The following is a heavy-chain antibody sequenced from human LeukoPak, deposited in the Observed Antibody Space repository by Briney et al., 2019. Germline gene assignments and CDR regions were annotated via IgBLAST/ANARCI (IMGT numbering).Heavy chain of an antibody. V-gene: IGHV4-39*07. CDR2: IYYSGST. CDR3: ARDKTFEVVNYFDY. D-gene: IGHD2-15*01. Sequence: SETLSLTCTVSGGSITSGSYYWGWIRQPPGKGLEWIGSIYYSGSTYYSPSLKSRITISLDTSKNQFSLKLYSVTAADTAVYYCARDKTFEVVNYFDYWGQGTLVTVSS. CDR1: GGSITSGSYY. J-gene: IGHJ4*02.